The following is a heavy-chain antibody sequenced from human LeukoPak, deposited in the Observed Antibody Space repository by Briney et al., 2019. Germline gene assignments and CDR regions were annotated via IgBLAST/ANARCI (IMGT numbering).Heavy chain of an antibody. V-gene: IGHV3-23*01. J-gene: IGHJ4*02. Sequence: GGSLRLSCAASGFTFSTYAMSWVRQAPGKGLEWVSLISNSGGSTYYADSVKGRFTISRDNSKNTLYLQMNSLRVEDTAVYYCAKRGVPAAAWYFDCWGQGSLATVSS. CDR2: ISNSGGST. CDR1: GFTFSTYA. D-gene: IGHD2-2*01. CDR3: AKRGVPAAAWYFDC.